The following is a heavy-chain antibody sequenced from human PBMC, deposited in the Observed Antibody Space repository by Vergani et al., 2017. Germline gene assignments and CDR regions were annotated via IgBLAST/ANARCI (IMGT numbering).Heavy chain of an antibody. CDR3: AKANPRNSGYEYLYYYHAMDV. D-gene: IGHD5-12*01. CDR1: GFTFNHYA. CDR2: ISGSGGST. J-gene: IGHJ6*02. Sequence: EVQLLESGGDLVQPGGSLRLSCAASGFTFNHYAMNWVRQAPGKGLELVSGISGSGGSTYYAGSVKGRFTISRDSSKNTLYLQMNSLSAGDTAVYYCAKANPRNSGYEYLYYYHAMDVWGQGTTVTVSS. V-gene: IGHV3-23*01.